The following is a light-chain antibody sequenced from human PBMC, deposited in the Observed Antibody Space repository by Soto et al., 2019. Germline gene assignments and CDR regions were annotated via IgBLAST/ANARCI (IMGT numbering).Light chain of an antibody. CDR2: WAS. CDR3: QQSYSSPRT. CDR1: QRVLSPSNNKNY. Sequence: IVMTQSSDSPAVVLRERATIHCKSRQRVLSPSNNKNYLSWHRQKPGHPPRLPIYWASTREAAVPERCFGGRAGTDVSLTSIRRKTEDAATYYCQQSYSSPRTFCGGTKVDIK. J-gene: IGKJ4*02. V-gene: IGKV4-1*01.